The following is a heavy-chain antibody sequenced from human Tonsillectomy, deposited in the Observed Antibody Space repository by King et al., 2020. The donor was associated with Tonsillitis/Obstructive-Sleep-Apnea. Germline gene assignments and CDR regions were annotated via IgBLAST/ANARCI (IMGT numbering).Heavy chain of an antibody. Sequence: LQLQESGPGLVKPSETLSLTCTVSGHSIRSSVYYWGWIRQPPGKGLEWIGTIHYTGNTYYNPSLKSRVSISVDTSKNQFSLKLSSVTAADTAVYYCARHVRDGYGTNFDYWGQGTLVTVSS. D-gene: IGHD5-24*01. CDR2: IHYTGNT. CDR3: ARHVRDGYGTNFDY. V-gene: IGHV4-39*01. J-gene: IGHJ4*02. CDR1: GHSIRSSVYY.